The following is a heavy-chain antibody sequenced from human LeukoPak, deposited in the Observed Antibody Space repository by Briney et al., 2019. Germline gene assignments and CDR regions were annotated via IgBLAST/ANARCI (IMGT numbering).Heavy chain of an antibody. CDR1: GGSFSGYY. J-gene: IGHJ4*02. D-gene: IGHD5-18*01. CDR3: ARARGYSYGGQYYFDY. V-gene: IGHV4-34*01. CDR2: INHSGST. Sequence: KPSETLSLTCAVYGGSFSGYYWSWIRQPPGKGLEWIGEINHSGSTNYNPSLKSRVTISVDTSKNQFSLKLSSVTAADTAAYYCARARGYSYGGQYYFDYWGQGTLVTVSS.